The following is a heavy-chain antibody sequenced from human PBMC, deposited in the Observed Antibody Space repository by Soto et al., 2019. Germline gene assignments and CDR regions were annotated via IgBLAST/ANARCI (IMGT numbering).Heavy chain of an antibody. V-gene: IGHV4-34*01. CDR1: GGSFSGYY. CDR2: INHSGST. Sequence: SETLSLTCAVYGGSFSGYYWSWIRQPPGKGLEWIGEINHSGSTNYNPSLKSRVTLSVDTSKNQFSLKLSSVTAADTAVYYCASTDQTSGIAAAGRSSGMDVWGQGTTVTVSS. CDR3: ASTDQTSGIAAAGRSSGMDV. D-gene: IGHD6-13*01. J-gene: IGHJ6*02.